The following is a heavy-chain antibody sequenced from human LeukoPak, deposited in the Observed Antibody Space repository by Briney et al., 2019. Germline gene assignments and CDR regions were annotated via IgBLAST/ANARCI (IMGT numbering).Heavy chain of an antibody. CDR3: AREWRYCSSTSCYRVPGGYYGMDV. Sequence: ASVKVSCKASGYTFTSYDINWVRQATGQGLEWIGWMNPNSGNTGYAQKFQGRVTMTRNTSISTAYMELSSLRSEDTAVYYCAREWRYCSSTSCYRVPGGYYGMDVWGQGTMVTVSS. CDR2: MNPNSGNT. J-gene: IGHJ6*02. D-gene: IGHD2-2*02. CDR1: GYTFTSYD. V-gene: IGHV1-8*01.